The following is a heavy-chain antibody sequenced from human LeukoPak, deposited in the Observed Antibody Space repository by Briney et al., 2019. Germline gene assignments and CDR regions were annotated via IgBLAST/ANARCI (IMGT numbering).Heavy chain of an antibody. D-gene: IGHD5-12*01. Sequence: PGGSLRLSCATSGFTFETFSIHWVRQAPEKGLEWVSLINWDGNNAYYADSVKGRFTISRDNSKNTMYLQMNSLRAEDTAVYYCAKDRPTWPIDYWGQGTLVTVSS. J-gene: IGHJ4*02. CDR2: INWDGNNA. CDR1: GFTFETFS. V-gene: IGHV3-43*01. CDR3: AKDRPTWPIDY.